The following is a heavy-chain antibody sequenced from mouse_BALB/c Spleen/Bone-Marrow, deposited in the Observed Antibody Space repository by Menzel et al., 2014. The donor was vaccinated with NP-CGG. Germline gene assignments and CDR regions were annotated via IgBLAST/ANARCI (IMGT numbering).Heavy chain of an antibody. J-gene: IGHJ2*01. Sequence: EVQRMESGGGLVQPGGSLKLSCAASGFDFSRYWMSWVRQAPGKGLEWIGEINPDSSTINYTPSLKDKFIISRDNAKNTLYLQMRKVKSDDTALYYCARQGYYVCSASGGQGTTLTVSS. CDR2: INPDSSTI. CDR3: ARQGYYVCSAS. CDR1: GFDFSRYW. D-gene: IGHD6-1*01. V-gene: IGHV4-1*02.